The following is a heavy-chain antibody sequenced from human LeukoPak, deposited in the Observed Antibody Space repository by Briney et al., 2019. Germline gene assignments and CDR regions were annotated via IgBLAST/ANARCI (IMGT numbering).Heavy chain of an antibody. CDR3: ARDPGSGGY. D-gene: IGHD6-19*01. V-gene: IGHV3-21*01. Sequence: GGSLRLSCAASGFTFSSYTMNWVRQAPGKGLEWVSSITSTSSYIYYADSVKGRFTIPRDNAKNSLYLQMNSLRAEDTAVYYCARDPGSGGYWGQGTLVTVSS. CDR2: ITSTSSYI. J-gene: IGHJ4*02. CDR1: GFTFSSYT.